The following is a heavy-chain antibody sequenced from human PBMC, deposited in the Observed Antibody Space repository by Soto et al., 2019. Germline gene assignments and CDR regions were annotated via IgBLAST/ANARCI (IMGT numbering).Heavy chain of an antibody. CDR3: ASTGVVGATKGGGY. CDR1: CGSISRYY. V-gene: IGHV4-59*08. J-gene: IGHJ4*02. Sequence: QVQLQESGPGLVKPSETLSLTCTVSCGSISRYYWSWIRQPPGKGLEWMGYIYYRGSTNYNTALKAQVTRSVDTAKNQFSRKLSSVTAADTVVDYCASTGVVGATKGGGYGGQGPMIAVSS. CDR2: IYYRGST. D-gene: IGHD1-26*01.